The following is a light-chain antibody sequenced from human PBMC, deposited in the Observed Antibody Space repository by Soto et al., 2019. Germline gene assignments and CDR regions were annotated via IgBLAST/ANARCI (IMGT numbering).Light chain of an antibody. J-gene: IGKJ2*01. CDR3: QQFGDSPPAFT. CDR1: RSVSSRY. CDR2: GAS. Sequence: ESMLTQSPGTLSLSPGERDTLSCRASRSVSSRYISWYQQKPGQAPRLLIYGASIRATGIPDRFSGSGSGTDFTLTISRLEAEDFAVHYCQQFGDSPPAFTFGQGTKLEI. V-gene: IGKV3-20*01.